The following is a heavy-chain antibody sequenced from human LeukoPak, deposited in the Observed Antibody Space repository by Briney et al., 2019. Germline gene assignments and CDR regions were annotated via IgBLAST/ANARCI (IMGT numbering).Heavy chain of an antibody. CDR3: ARVFRGAVTSNWFDP. CDR2: ISDSGST. D-gene: IGHD4-17*01. J-gene: IGHJ5*02. Sequence: SETLSLTCTVAGGSFNGYYGTWIRQPPGKGLEWIGYISDSGSTNYNPSLKSRVTMSVDSSNTEFSLRLNSVTAAATAVYCCARVFRGAVTSNWFDPWGQGTLVTVSS. CDR1: GGSFNGYY. V-gene: IGHV4-59*01.